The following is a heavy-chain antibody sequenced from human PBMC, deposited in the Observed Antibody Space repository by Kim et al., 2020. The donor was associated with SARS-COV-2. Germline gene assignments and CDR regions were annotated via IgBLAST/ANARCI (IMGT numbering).Heavy chain of an antibody. J-gene: IGHJ4*02. CDR3: AGISSSAGY. Sequence: GTTNSHPSLKSRVTISVDTSKNQFSLKVSSVTAADTAVYYCAGISSSAGYWGQGTLVTVSS. D-gene: IGHD6-6*01. CDR2: GTT. V-gene: IGHV4-34*01.